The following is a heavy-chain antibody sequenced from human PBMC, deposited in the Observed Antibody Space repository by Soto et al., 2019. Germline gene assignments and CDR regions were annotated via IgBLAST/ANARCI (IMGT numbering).Heavy chain of an antibody. CDR2: ISWNSGSV. CDR3: AKDFSPAVIVGANNNCDS. Sequence: PGGPLRPSCAASGFTFDDYAMHWVPQAPGRGLEWVSGISWNSGSVGYADSVKGRFTISRDNAKHSLYLQINSLRTEHTAWYYCAKDFSPAVIVGANNNCDSWGQGTLVAVS. V-gene: IGHV3-9*01. D-gene: IGHD1-26*01. CDR1: GFTFDDYA. J-gene: IGHJ4*02.